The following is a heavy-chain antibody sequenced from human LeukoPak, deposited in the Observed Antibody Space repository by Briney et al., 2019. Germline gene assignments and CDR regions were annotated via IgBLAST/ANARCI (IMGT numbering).Heavy chain of an antibody. J-gene: IGHJ4*02. CDR3: ARRIEARSKTKIDY. V-gene: IGHV4-34*01. CDR1: GGSFSGYY. CDR2: INHSGST. D-gene: IGHD6-6*01. Sequence: SETLSLTCAVYGGSFSGYYWSWIRQPPGKGLEWIGEINHSGSTNYNPSLKSRVTISVDTSKNQFSLKLSSVTAADTAVYYCARRIEARSKTKIDYWGQGTLVTVSS.